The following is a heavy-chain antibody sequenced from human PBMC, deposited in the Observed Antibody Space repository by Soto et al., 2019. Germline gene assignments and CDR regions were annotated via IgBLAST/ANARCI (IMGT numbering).Heavy chain of an antibody. V-gene: IGHV4-31*03. Sequence: PSATLSLTCTVSGGSISSGDYYWSWIRQHPGKGLEWIGYIYYSGSTYYNPSLKSRVTISVDTSKNQFSLKLSSVTAADTAVYYCAREYYYDSSGYYTIDYWGQGTLVTVSS. D-gene: IGHD3-22*01. CDR3: AREYYYDSSGYYTIDY. CDR2: IYYSGST. J-gene: IGHJ4*02. CDR1: GGSISSGDYY.